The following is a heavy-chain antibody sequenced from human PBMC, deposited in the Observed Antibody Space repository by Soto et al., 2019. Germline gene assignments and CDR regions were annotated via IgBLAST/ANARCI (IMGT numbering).Heavy chain of an antibody. CDR2: IKSKTDGGTA. Sequence: GGSLRLSCTASGFTFGDYAMSWFRQAPGKGLEWVGRIKSKTDGGTADFAAPVKGRFAISRDDSKNTVYLQMNSLKTEDTAVYYCTTDSYSTIIVVRFDYWGHGTLVTVSS. V-gene: IGHV3-15*01. J-gene: IGHJ4*01. CDR3: TTDSYSTIIVVRFDY. CDR1: GFTFGDYA. D-gene: IGHD3-22*01.